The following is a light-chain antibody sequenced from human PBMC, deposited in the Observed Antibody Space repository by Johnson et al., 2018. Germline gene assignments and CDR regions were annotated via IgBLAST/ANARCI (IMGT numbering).Light chain of an antibody. V-gene: IGLV1-51*02. J-gene: IGLJ1*01. CDR1: SSNIGNNY. CDR2: ENN. CDR3: GTWDSSLSAGNV. Sequence: QSVLTQPPSVSAAPGQKVTISCSGSSSNIGNNYVSWYQQLPGTAPKLLIYENNKRPSGIPDRFSGYKSGTSATLAITGLQPGDEADYYCGTWDSSLSAGNVFGTGTKVTVL.